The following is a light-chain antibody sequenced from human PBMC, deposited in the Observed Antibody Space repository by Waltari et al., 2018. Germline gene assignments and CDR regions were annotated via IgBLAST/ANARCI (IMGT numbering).Light chain of an antibody. J-gene: IGKJ4*01. V-gene: IGKV3-11*01. Sequence: EIVLSPSPPSPSLSPGESATIPGRASQSISTYLAWYQQKPGQDPRLLIYDASNRATDVPARFSGSGSGTDFTLTISRLEPEDFAVYYCQQRSNWPGGAFGGGTKIEIK. CDR3: QQRSNWPGGA. CDR1: QSISTY. CDR2: DAS.